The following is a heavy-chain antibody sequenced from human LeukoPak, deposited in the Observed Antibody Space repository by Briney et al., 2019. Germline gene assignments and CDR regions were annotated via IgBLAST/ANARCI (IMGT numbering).Heavy chain of an antibody. D-gene: IGHD5-12*01. CDR3: ASKSGGYVSYGDNWFDP. V-gene: IGHV4-39*07. J-gene: IGHJ5*02. Sequence: SETLSLTCTVSGGSISSSSYYWGWVRQPPGRGLEWIGSIYYTGSTYYYPSRRGRVTISGDTTKNQFSLKVSSVTAADTATYYCASKSGGYVSYGDNWFDPWGQGTLVTVSS. CDR2: IYYTGST. CDR1: GGSISSSSYY.